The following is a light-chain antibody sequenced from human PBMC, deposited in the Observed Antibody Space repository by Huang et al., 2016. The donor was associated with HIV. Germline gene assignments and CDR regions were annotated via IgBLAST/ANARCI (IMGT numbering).Light chain of an antibody. CDR1: QSVSTN. CDR2: GAS. Sequence: EVVMTQSPATLSVSPRDSVTLSCRASQSVSTNLAWYQKRPGQTPRLLIYGASTRATGVPARFGGSGSGTECTLTISSLQSEDFGIYYCQQYNNWFLTFGGGTRV. J-gene: IGKJ4*01. CDR3: QQYNNWFLT. V-gene: IGKV3-15*01.